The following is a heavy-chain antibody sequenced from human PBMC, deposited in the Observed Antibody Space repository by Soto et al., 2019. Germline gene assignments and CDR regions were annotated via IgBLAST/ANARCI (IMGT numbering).Heavy chain of an antibody. V-gene: IGHV4-4*07. D-gene: IGHD5-12*01. CDR3: ARDNIVSKGYGMDV. CDR1: GASISNAY. Sequence: PSETLSLTCTVSGASISNAYWSWIRQAAGKRLEWIGRIHSSGTFNYNPSLKSRVSISRDTSKNQISPKLSSVTAADTAVYYCARDNIVSKGYGMDVWGQGTTVTVSS. J-gene: IGHJ6*02. CDR2: IHSSGTF.